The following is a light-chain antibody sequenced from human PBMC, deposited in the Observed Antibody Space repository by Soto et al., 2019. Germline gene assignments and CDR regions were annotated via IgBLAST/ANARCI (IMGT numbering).Light chain of an antibody. J-gene: IGLJ7*01. CDR2: EVS. V-gene: IGLV2-14*01. Sequence: QSALTQPASVSGSPGQSITISCTGTSSDIGDYNYVSWYQQHPGKAPKLLIYEVSNRPSGVSNRFSSSKSGNTASLTISGLQAEDEADYYCSSYTSSSTAVFGGGTKLTVL. CDR1: SSDIGDYNY. CDR3: SSYTSSSTAV.